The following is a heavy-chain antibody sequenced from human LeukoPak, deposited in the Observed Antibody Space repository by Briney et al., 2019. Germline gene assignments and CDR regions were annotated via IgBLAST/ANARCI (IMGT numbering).Heavy chain of an antibody. D-gene: IGHD3-22*01. V-gene: IGHV4-34*01. CDR3: ARGPPTDYYDSSGFYYVFDY. CDR2: INHSGST. CDR1: GGSFSGYY. J-gene: IGHJ4*02. Sequence: SSETLSLTCAVYGGSFSGYYWSWIRQPPGKGLEWIGEINHSGSTNYNPSLKSRVTISVDTSKNQFSLKLSSVTAAYTAVYFCARGPPTDYYDSSGFYYVFDYWGQGTLVTVSS.